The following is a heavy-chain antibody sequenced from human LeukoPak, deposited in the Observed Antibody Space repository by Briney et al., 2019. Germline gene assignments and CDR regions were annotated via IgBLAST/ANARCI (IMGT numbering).Heavy chain of an antibody. D-gene: IGHD6-19*01. CDR2: FYYSGST. J-gene: IGHJ3*02. CDR3: ARGSGSSGWYIDAFDI. V-gene: IGHV4-59*01. CDR1: GGSISSSY. Sequence: SETLSLTCTVSGGSISSSYWSWIRQPPGKGLEWIGYFYYSGSTNYNPSLKSRVTISVDTSKNQFSLKLSSVTAADTAVYYCARGSGSSGWYIDAFDIWGQGTMVTVSS.